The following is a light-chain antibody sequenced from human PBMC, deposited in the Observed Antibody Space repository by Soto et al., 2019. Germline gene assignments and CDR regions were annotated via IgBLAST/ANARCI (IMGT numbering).Light chain of an antibody. V-gene: IGKV1-5*01. Sequence: DIQMTQSPSTLSASVGDRVTITCRASQSISSWLARYQQKPGKAPKLLIYDASSLESGVPSRFSGSGSGTEFTLTISSLQPDDFATYYCQQSNSYLLTFGGGTKV. J-gene: IGKJ4*01. CDR2: DAS. CDR3: QQSNSYLLT. CDR1: QSISSW.